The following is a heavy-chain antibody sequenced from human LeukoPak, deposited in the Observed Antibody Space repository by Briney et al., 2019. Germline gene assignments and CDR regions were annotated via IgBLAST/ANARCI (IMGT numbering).Heavy chain of an antibody. CDR1: GGSISSGDYY. V-gene: IGHV4-30-4*01. J-gene: IGHJ4*02. CDR2: IYYSGST. D-gene: IGHD3-10*01. CDR3: AREGYGSGSYTDY. Sequence: PSQTLSLTCTVSGGSISSGDYYWSWIRQPPGKGLEWIGYIYYSGSTYYNPSLKSRVTISVDTSKNQFSLKLSSVTAADTAVYYCAREGYGSGSYTDYWGQGTLVTVSS.